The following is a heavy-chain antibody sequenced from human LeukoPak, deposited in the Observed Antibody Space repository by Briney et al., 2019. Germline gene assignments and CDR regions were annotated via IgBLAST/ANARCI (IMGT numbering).Heavy chain of an antibody. J-gene: IGHJ5*02. Sequence: PSETPSLTCAVYGGSFSGYYWSWIRQPPGKGLEWIGEINHSGSTNYNPSLKSRVTISVDTSKNQFSLKLSSVTAADTAVYYCARVYSSSWQRGWFDPWGQGTLVTVSS. D-gene: IGHD6-13*01. CDR2: INHSGST. CDR1: GGSFSGYY. V-gene: IGHV4-34*01. CDR3: ARVYSSSWQRGWFDP.